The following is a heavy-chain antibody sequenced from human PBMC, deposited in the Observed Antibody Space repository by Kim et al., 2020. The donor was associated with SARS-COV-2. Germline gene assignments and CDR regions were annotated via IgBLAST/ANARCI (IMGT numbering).Heavy chain of an antibody. Sequence: GGSLRLSCAASGFTFSSYAMSWVRQAPGKGLEWVSAISGSGGSTYYADSVKGRFTISRDNSKNTLYLQMNSLRAEDTAVYYCAKDGRYCSSTSCYKSFDYWGQGTLVTVSS. CDR3: AKDGRYCSSTSCYKSFDY. CDR1: GFTFSSYA. V-gene: IGHV3-23*01. CDR2: ISGSGGST. D-gene: IGHD2-2*02. J-gene: IGHJ4*02.